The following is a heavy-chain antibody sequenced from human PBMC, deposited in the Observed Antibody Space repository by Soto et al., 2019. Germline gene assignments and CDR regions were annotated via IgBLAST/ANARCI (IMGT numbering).Heavy chain of an antibody. CDR1: GGTFSSYA. D-gene: IGHD2-15*01. Sequence: EASVKVSCKASGGTFSSYAISWVRQAPGQGLEWMGGIIPIFGTANYAQKFQGRVTITADESTSTAYMELSSLRSEDTAVYYCARDTHGSSWFDYWGQGTLVTVSS. CDR2: IIPIFGTA. V-gene: IGHV1-69*13. CDR3: ARDTHGSSWFDY. J-gene: IGHJ4*02.